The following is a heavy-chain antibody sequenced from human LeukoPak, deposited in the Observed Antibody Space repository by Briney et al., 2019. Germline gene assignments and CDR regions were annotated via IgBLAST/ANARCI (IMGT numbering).Heavy chain of an antibody. CDR1: GGSIRGYY. D-gene: IGHD4-17*01. V-gene: IGHV4-59*01. Sequence: SETLSLTCSLSGGSIRGYYWNWIRQPPGKGLEWIGYIYYSGSTNYNPPLKSRVTISEDKSKRQFSLNLTSVTAADTAVYYCARGGDYCNSFDPWGQGTLVSVSS. J-gene: IGHJ5*02. CDR2: IYYSGST. CDR3: ARGGDYCNSFDP.